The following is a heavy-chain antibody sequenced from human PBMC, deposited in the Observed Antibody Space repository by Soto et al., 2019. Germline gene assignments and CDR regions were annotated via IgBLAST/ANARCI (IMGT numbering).Heavy chain of an antibody. CDR1: GYSFASYG. V-gene: IGHV1-18*01. J-gene: IGHJ4*02. CDR3: GSLLRCSRRWYIDT. D-gene: IGHD6-13*01. Sequence: GASVKVSCKASGYSFASYGICWVRQAPGQGLEWMGWISAYNGDTNYAHKFEDRVIMTTDTSTSTAFMDLGSLRADDTAVYFCGSLLRCSRRWYIDTWGQGPLVTVSS. CDR2: ISAYNGDT.